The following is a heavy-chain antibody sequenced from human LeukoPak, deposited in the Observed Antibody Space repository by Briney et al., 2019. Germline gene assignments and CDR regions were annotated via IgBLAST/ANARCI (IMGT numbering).Heavy chain of an antibody. D-gene: IGHD5-18*01. CDR3: AREAGGYSYGYVGYYMDV. Sequence: SETLSLTCTVSGGSISSSDYYWSWIRQPPGKGLEWIGYVYYSGSTYYNPSLKSRVTVSVDTSKNQFSLKLSSVTAADTAVYYCAREAGGYSYGYVGYYMDVWGKGTTVTVSS. V-gene: IGHV4-30-4*08. CDR1: GGSISSSDYY. J-gene: IGHJ6*03. CDR2: VYYSGST.